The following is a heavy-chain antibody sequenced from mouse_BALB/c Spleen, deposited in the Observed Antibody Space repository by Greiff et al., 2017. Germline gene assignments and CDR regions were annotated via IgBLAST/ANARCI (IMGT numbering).Heavy chain of an antibody. V-gene: IGHV3-2*02. CDR1: GYSITSDYA. CDR3: ASRLNYDYDGFAY. Sequence: EVKLQESGPGLVKPSQSLSLTCTVTGYSITSDYAWNWIRQFPGNKLEWMGYISYSGSTSYNPSLKSRISITRDTSKNQFFLQLNSVTTEDTATYYCASRLNYDYDGFAYWGQGTLVTVSA. CDR2: ISYSGST. D-gene: IGHD2-4*01. J-gene: IGHJ3*01.